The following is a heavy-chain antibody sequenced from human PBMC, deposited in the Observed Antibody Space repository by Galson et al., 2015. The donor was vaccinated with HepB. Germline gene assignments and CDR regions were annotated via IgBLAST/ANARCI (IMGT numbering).Heavy chain of an antibody. J-gene: IGHJ4*02. D-gene: IGHD3-22*01. Sequence: SLRLSCAASGFTFSGSAMHWVRQASGKGLEWVGRIRSRANSYATAYAASVKGRFTISRDDSKNTAYLQMNSLKTEDTAVYYCTRQPRDYYDSSGADYWGQGTLVTVSS. CDR2: IRSRANSYAT. CDR1: GFTFSGSA. V-gene: IGHV3-73*01. CDR3: TRQPRDYYDSSGADY.